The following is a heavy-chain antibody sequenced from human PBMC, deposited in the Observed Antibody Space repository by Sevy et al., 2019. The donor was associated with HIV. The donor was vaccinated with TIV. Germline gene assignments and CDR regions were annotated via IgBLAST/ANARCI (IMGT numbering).Heavy chain of an antibody. D-gene: IGHD2-21*01. Sequence: GESLKISWEGSGYSFTTYWIGWVRQMPGKGLEWMGVIYPDDSDTGYNPSFPGQVTISADKSINTAYLEWSSLKASDTAIYYCARLEQRHCNGAHCYPFDYWGQGTLVTVSS. CDR1: GYSFTTYW. CDR2: IYPDDSDT. V-gene: IGHV5-51*01. CDR3: ARLEQRHCNGAHCYPFDY. J-gene: IGHJ4*02.